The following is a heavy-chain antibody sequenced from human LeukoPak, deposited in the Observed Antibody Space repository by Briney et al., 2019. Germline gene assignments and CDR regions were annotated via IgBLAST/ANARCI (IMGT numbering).Heavy chain of an antibody. CDR1: GFTFSSYG. J-gene: IGHJ4*02. CDR3: AKGMYDYVWGSYEPAFDY. Sequence: GGSLRLSCAASGFTFSSYGMHWVRQAPGKGLEWVAVIWYDGSNKYYADSVKGRFTSSRDNSKNTLYLQMNSLRAEDTAVYFCAKGMYDYVWGSYEPAFDYWGQGTLVTVSS. CDR2: IWYDGSNK. D-gene: IGHD3-16*01. V-gene: IGHV3-33*06.